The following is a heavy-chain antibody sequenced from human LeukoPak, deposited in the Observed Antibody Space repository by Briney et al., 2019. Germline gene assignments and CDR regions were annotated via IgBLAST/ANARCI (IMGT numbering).Heavy chain of an antibody. CDR1: GGSISSSSYY. D-gene: IGHD3-22*01. J-gene: IGHJ4*02. CDR3: ASLSSGYYSRFDY. Sequence: SETLSLTCTVSGGSISSSSYYWGWIRQPPGKGLEWIGSIYYRGSTYYNPSLKSRVTISVDTSKNQFSLKLNSVTAADTAVYYCASLSSGYYSRFDYWGQGTLVTVSS. V-gene: IGHV4-39*07. CDR2: IYYRGST.